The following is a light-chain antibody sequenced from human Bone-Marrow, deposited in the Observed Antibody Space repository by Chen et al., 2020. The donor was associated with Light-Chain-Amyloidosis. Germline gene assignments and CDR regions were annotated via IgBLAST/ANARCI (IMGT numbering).Light chain of an antibody. CDR3: MRALQTPCA. Sequence: DIVMTQSPLSLPVTPGEPASISCRYSQSLLHSTGYNYLDWYLQQPGQSPQLLIYLGSNRASGVPDRCGGGGAGADFTLKISRVEAEDVGDYCCMRALQTPCAFGQGTKVEIK. J-gene: IGKJ1*01. CDR2: LGS. CDR1: QSLLHSTGYNY. V-gene: IGKV2-28*01.